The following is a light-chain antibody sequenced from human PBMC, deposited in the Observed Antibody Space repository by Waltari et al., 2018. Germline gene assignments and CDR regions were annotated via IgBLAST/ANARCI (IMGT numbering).Light chain of an antibody. V-gene: IGLV2-23*02. CDR3: CSYAGSVV. J-gene: IGLJ2*01. Sequence: QSALTQPASVSGSPGQSITISCTGTSSDVGSYNLVSWYQQHPGKAPKLMIYEVSKRPSGVSTLFSGSKSGNTASLTISGRQAEDEADYYCCSYAGSVVFGGGTKLTVL. CDR2: EVS. CDR1: SSDVGSYNL.